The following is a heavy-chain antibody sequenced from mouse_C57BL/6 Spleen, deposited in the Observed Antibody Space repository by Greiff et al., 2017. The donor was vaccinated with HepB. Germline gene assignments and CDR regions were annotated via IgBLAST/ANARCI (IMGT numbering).Heavy chain of an antibody. Sequence: EVKLVESGGGLVKPGGSLKLSCAASGFTFSSYAMSWVRQTPEKRLEWVATISDGGSYTYYPDNVKGRFTISRDNAKNNLYLQMSQLKSEDTAMYYCARDRTTVVATRYWYFDVWGTGTTVTVSS. CDR2: ISDGGSYT. J-gene: IGHJ1*03. D-gene: IGHD1-1*01. V-gene: IGHV5-4*01. CDR1: GFTFSSYA. CDR3: ARDRTTVVATRYWYFDV.